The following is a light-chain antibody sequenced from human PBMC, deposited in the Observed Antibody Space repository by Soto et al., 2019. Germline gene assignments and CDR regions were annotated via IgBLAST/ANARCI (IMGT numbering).Light chain of an antibody. CDR2: GAS. Sequence: EIVLTQSPGTLSLSPGERATLSCRASQSVSSSSYLAWYQQKPGQAPRLLIYGASSRATGIPDRFSGSGSGTDFTLTISRLEPEDFAVYYCKQYGSSLYTFGQGTKLEIK. J-gene: IGKJ2*01. CDR3: KQYGSSLYT. CDR1: QSVSSSSY. V-gene: IGKV3-20*01.